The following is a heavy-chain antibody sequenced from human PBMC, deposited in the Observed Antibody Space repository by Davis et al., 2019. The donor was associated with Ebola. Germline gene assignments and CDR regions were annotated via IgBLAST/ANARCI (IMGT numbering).Heavy chain of an antibody. D-gene: IGHD4-11*01. V-gene: IGHV3-74*01. CDR1: GFTFSGYW. Sequence: GESLKISCAASGFTFSGYWMHWVRQAAGRGLVWVSRIKSDGSSISYADSVKGRFTITRDNAKNTLYLQMNSLRVEDTAVYYCAKAPDYRAYHWGQGILVTVSS. J-gene: IGHJ5*02. CDR2: IKSDGSSI. CDR3: AKAPDYRAYH.